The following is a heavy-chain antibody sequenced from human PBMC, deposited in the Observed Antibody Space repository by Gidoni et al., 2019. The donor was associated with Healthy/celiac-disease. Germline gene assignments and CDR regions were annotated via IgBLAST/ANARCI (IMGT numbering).Heavy chain of an antibody. V-gene: IGHV3-9*01. CDR2: ISWNSGSI. Sequence: VQLVESGGGLVQPGRSLRLSCAASGFTFDDYAMHWVRQAPWKGLEWVSGISWNSGSIGYADSVKGRFTISRDNAKNSRYLQMNSLRAEDTALYYCAKTSGRDSSGYYSWFQHWGQGTLVTVSS. CDR3: AKTSGRDSSGYYSWFQH. CDR1: GFTFDDYA. J-gene: IGHJ1*01. D-gene: IGHD3-22*01.